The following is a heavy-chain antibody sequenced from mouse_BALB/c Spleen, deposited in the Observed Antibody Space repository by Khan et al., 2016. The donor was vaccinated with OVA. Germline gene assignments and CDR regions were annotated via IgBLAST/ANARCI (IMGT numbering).Heavy chain of an antibody. V-gene: IGHV2-9*02. J-gene: IGHJ4*01. CDR1: GFSLSNYG. D-gene: IGHD2-10*01. CDR2: IWTGGST. Sequence: QVQLKQSGPGLVAPSQSLSITCTVSGFSLSNYGVNWVRQPPGKGLEWRGIIWTGGSTNYNSALMSKLSIRKDNAKSQDFLKMTSLQTDDTAIYSCAGETAYYGNYEAMDYWGQGPSVTVSS. CDR3: AGETAYYGNYEAMDY.